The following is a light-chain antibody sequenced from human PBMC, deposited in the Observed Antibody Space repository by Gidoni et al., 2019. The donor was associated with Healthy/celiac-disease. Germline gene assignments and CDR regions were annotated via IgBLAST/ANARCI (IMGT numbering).Light chain of an antibody. Sequence: DIQITQSPSSLSASVGDRVTITFRASQIISSYLNWYQQKPGKATKLLIYAASSLQSGVPSRFSGSGSGTDFTLTISSLQPEDFATYYCQQSYSTPTFGQGTRLEIK. CDR3: QQSYSTPT. CDR1: QIISSY. J-gene: IGKJ5*01. V-gene: IGKV1-39*01. CDR2: AAS.